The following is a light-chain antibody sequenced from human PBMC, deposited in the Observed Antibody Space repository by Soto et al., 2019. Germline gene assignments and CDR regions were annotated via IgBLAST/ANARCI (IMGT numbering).Light chain of an antibody. CDR2: DAS. Sequence: DIQVTQSPSTLSASVGDRVTISCRASQSTSTWLAWYQQKPGKAPKLLIYDASVLETGVSSRFSGSGAGTAFTLTISGLQPDDSATYYCQHYTTYSWTFGQGTKVE. J-gene: IGKJ1*01. CDR1: QSTSTW. CDR3: QHYTTYSWT. V-gene: IGKV1-5*01.